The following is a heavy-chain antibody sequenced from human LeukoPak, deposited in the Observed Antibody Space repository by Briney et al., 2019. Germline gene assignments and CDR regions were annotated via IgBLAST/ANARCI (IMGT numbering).Heavy chain of an antibody. D-gene: IGHD6-13*01. J-gene: IGHJ5*02. CDR2: IYYSGST. CDR1: GGSISSYY. Sequence: SETLSLTCTVSGGSISSYYWSWIRQPPGKGLEWIGYIYYSGSTNYNPSLKSRVTISVDTSKNQFSLKLSSVTAADAAVYYCARAPLAARQNEFDPWGQGTLVIVSS. V-gene: IGHV4-59*01. CDR3: ARAPLAARQNEFDP.